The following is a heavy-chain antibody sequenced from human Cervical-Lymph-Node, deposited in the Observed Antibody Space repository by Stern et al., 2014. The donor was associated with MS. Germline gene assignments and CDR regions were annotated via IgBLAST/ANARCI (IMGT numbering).Heavy chain of an antibody. J-gene: IGHJ2*01. Sequence: QLQLQESGPGLVKPSQTLSLTCAVSGGSITSGGHYWSWVRQHPGEGLKWIGNIYHSGTTYYAPSLRSRLTLSVDTSESQFSLRLSSVTAADTAVYFCARVASRFCTNGVCSGWYFDLWGRGTLVTVSS. D-gene: IGHD2-8*01. CDR2: IYHSGTT. V-gene: IGHV4-31*11. CDR3: ARVASRFCTNGVCSGWYFDL. CDR1: GGSITSGGHY.